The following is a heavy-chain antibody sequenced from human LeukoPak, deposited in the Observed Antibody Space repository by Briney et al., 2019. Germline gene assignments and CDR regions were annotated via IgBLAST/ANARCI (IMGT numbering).Heavy chain of an antibody. V-gene: IGHV3-23*01. CDR2: LSGSRGST. Sequence: AGSLRLSCAAPGFTFSSYAMTWVRQPPGKGQEWVSALSGSRGSTYYADSVKGRFTISRDNSNNTLYLQMNSLRAEDTAVYYCAKTHRIAVVKYYFDYWGQGTLVTVSS. D-gene: IGHD6-19*01. J-gene: IGHJ4*02. CDR3: AKTHRIAVVKYYFDY. CDR1: GFTFSSYA.